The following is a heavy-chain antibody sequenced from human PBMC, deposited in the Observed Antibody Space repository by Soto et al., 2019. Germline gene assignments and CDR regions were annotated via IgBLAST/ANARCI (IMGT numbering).Heavy chain of an antibody. CDR2: IYSGGST. J-gene: IGHJ4*02. CDR3: ARGPDRGATPLYFDY. Sequence: GGSLRLSCAASGFTVSSNYMSWVRQAPGKGLEWVSVIYSGGSTYYADSVKGRFTISRDNSKNTLYLQMNSLRAEDTAVYYCARGPDRGATPLYFDYWGQGTLVTVSS. D-gene: IGHD1-26*01. CDR1: GFTVSSNY. V-gene: IGHV3-53*01.